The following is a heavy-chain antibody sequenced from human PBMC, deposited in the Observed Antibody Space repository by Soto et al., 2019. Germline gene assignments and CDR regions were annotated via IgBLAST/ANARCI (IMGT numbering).Heavy chain of an antibody. CDR1: GGTFSSYA. J-gene: IGHJ5*02. Sequence: ASVKVSCKASGGTFSSYALNWVRQAPGQGLEWVGGIIPMFGTANYAQKFQGRDTITADESTSTVSMELSSLRSEDTAVYYCARVVETEIFLTWFDPWGQGTLVAVSS. CDR2: IIPMFGTA. D-gene: IGHD5-18*01. CDR3: ARVVETEIFLTWFDP. V-gene: IGHV1-69*13.